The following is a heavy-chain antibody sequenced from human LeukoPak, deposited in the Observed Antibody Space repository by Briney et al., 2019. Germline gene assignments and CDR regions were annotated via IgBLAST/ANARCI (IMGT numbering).Heavy chain of an antibody. CDR1: GGSFSGYY. D-gene: IGHD6-13*01. CDR3: GRPPSIAAAGTFDY. CDR2: INHRGST. J-gene: IGHJ4*02. Sequence: PSETLSLTCAVYGGSFSGYYWSWIRQPPGKGLEWIGEINHRGSTNYNPSLKSRVTISVDTSKNQFSLKLSSVTAADTAVYYCGRPPSIAAAGTFDYWGQGTLVTVSS. V-gene: IGHV4-34*01.